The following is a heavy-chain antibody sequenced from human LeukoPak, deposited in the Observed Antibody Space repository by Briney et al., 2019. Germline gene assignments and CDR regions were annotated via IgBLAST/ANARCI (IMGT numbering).Heavy chain of an antibody. CDR1: GYTFTGYY. J-gene: IGHJ4*02. CDR3: ARDAGTYSGSLFDY. Sequence: ASVKVSCKASGYTFTGYYMHWVRQAPGQGLEWMGWINTNSGGTNYAQKFQGRVTMTRDTSISTAYMELSRLRSDDTAVYYCARDAGTYSGSLFDYWGQGTLVTVSS. D-gene: IGHD1-26*01. CDR2: INTNSGGT. V-gene: IGHV1-2*02.